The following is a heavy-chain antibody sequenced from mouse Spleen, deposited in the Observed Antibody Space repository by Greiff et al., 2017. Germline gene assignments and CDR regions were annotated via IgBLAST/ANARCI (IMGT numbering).Heavy chain of an antibody. V-gene: IGHV1-9*01. J-gene: IGHJ3*01. D-gene: IGHD1-1*01. CDR1: GYTFSSYW. CDR2: ILPGSGST. CDR3: AIYYGSSRFAY. Sequence: VKLVESGAELMKPGASVKISCKATGYTFSSYWIEWVKQRPGRGLEWIGEILPGSGSTNYNEKFKGKATFTADTSSNTAYMQLSSLTSEDSAVYYCAIYYGSSRFAYWGQGTLVTVSA.